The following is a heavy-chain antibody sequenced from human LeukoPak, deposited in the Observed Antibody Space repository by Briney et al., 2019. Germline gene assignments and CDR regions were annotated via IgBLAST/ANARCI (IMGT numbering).Heavy chain of an antibody. V-gene: IGHV3-64D*06. D-gene: IGHD6-13*01. CDR2: ISSNGGST. CDR3: VKGGGIAAAGSIPFDY. Sequence: GGSLRLSCSASGCTFSGYAMHWVRQAPGKGLEYVSAISSNGGSTYYADSVKGRFTISRDNSKNTLYLQMSSLRAEDTAVYYCVKGGGIAAAGSIPFDYWGQGTLVTVSS. J-gene: IGHJ4*02. CDR1: GCTFSGYA.